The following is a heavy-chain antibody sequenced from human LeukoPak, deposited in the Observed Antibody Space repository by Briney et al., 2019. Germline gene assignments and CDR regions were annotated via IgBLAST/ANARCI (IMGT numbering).Heavy chain of an antibody. J-gene: IGHJ4*02. D-gene: IGHD6-19*01. V-gene: IGHV3-30*18. Sequence: GGSLRLSCAASGFTFSSYGMHWVRQAPGKGLEWVAIISYDESNKYYADSVKGRFTISRDNSKDTLYLQMNSLRGEDTAVHYCAKEITGPNRAVAGLNYWGQGTLVTVSS. CDR3: AKEITGPNRAVAGLNY. CDR2: ISYDESNK. CDR1: GFTFSSYG.